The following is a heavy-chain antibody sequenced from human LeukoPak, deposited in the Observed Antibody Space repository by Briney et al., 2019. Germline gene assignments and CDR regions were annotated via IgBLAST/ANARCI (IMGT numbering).Heavy chain of an antibody. Sequence: GGSLRLSCAASGFTFSSYAMSWVRQAPGKGLEWVSAISGSGGSTYYADSVKGRFTISRDNSKNTLYLQMNSLRAEDTAVYYCTRYRDYDSSGPGGGSYYYYYMDVWGKGTTVTVSS. CDR1: GFTFSSYA. CDR2: ISGSGGST. V-gene: IGHV3-23*01. CDR3: TRYRDYDSSGPGGGSYYYYYMDV. D-gene: IGHD3-22*01. J-gene: IGHJ6*03.